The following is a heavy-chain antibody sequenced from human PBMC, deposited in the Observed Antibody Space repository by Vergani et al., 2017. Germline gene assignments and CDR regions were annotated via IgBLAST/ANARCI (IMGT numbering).Heavy chain of an antibody. CDR1: GFTFSNAW. Sequence: EVQLVESGGGLVKPGGSLRLSCAASGFTFSNAWISWVRQAPGKGLEWVGRIKSKTDGGTTDYAAPVKGRFTISRDDSKNTLYLQMNSLKTEDTAVYYCTTGKKRRSVAGTSFDYWGQGTLVTVSS. CDR2: IKSKTDGGTT. D-gene: IGHD6-19*01. CDR3: TTGKKRRSVAGTSFDY. V-gene: IGHV3-15*01. J-gene: IGHJ4*02.